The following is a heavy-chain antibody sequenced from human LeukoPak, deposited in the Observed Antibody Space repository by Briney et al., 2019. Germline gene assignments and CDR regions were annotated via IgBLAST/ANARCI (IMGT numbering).Heavy chain of an antibody. J-gene: IGHJ6*03. D-gene: IGHD3-16*01. Sequence: ASVKVSCKASGGTFSSYAISWVRQAPGQGLEWMGGIIPIFGTANYAQKFQGRVTITADESMSTAYMELSSLRSEDTAVYYCARDGGDYYYYMDVWGKGTTVTVSS. CDR1: GGTFSSYA. V-gene: IGHV1-69*13. CDR2: IIPIFGTA. CDR3: ARDGGDYYYYMDV.